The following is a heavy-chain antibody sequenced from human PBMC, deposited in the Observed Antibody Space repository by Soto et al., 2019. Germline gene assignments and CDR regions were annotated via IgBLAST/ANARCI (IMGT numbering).Heavy chain of an antibody. CDR3: ARESGDYYPDY. V-gene: IGHV3-48*04. CDR1: GFTFSTYS. J-gene: IGHJ4*02. Sequence: EVQLVESGGGLVQPGGSLRLSCAASGFTFSTYSMNWVRQAPGKGLEWVSYISGGSRTIYYADSVKGRFTISRDNAKNSLYLQMNSLRAEDTAVYYCARESGDYYPDYWGQGTLVTVSS. D-gene: IGHD3-22*01. CDR2: ISGGSRTI.